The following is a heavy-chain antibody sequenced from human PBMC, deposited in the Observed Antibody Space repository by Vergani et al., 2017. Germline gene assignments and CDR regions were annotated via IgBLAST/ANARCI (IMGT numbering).Heavy chain of an antibody. Sequence: QVQLVESGGGVVQPGRSLRLSCAASGFTFSSYGMHWVRQAPGKGLEWVSVIYSGGSTYYADSVKGRFTISRDNSKNTLYLQINSLRAEDTAVYYCAKGGTYYDSSGYPNDAFDIWGQGTMVTVSS. J-gene: IGHJ3*02. D-gene: IGHD3-22*01. CDR3: AKGGTYYDSSGYPNDAFDI. V-gene: IGHV3-NL1*01. CDR2: IYSGGST. CDR1: GFTFSSYG.